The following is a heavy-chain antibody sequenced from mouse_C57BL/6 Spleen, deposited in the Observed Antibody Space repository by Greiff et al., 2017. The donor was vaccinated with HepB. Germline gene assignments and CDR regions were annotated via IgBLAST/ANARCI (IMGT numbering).Heavy chain of an antibody. CDR2: INPGSGGT. CDR3: AYYSNYPFAY. D-gene: IGHD2-5*01. V-gene: IGHV1-54*01. J-gene: IGHJ3*01. Sequence: VQLQQSGAELVRPGTSVKVSCKASGYAFTNYLIEWVKQRPGQGLEWIGVINPGSGGTNYNEKFKGKATLTADKSSSTAYMQLNSLTSEDSAVYFCAYYSNYPFAYWGQGTLVTVSA. CDR1: GYAFTNYL.